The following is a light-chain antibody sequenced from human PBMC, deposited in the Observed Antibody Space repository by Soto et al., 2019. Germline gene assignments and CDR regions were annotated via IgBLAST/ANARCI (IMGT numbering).Light chain of an antibody. V-gene: IGLV7-43*01. J-gene: IGLJ3*02. CDR1: TGAVTSGNA. CDR3: LLFHDDAWV. CDR2: STS. Sequence: QAVVTQEPSLTVSPGGTVTLTCASSTGAVTSGNAPNWFQQKPGQAPRALIYSTSNNPSGTPARFSGSLLGGKAALTLSGVQPEDEADYFCLLFHDDAWVFGGGTKLTVL.